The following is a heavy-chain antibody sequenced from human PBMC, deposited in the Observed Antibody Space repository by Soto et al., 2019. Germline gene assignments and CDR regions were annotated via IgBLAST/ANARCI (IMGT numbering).Heavy chain of an antibody. CDR1: GYTITSYA. CDR2: INAGNGNT. J-gene: IGHJ4*02. Sequence: QVKLVQSGAEVKKPGASVKVSCKASGYTITSYAMHWVRQAPGQRLEWMGWINAGNGNTKYSQKFQGRVTITRDTSASTAYMELRSLRSEDTAVYYCARVGAAAANWGQGTLVTVSS. V-gene: IGHV1-3*01. CDR3: ARVGAAAAN. D-gene: IGHD6-13*01.